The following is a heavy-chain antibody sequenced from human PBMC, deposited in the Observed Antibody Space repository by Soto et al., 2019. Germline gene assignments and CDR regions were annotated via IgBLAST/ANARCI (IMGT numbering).Heavy chain of an antibody. CDR2: IIPIFGTA. V-gene: IGHV1-69*13. J-gene: IGHJ6*02. D-gene: IGHD2-2*01. Sequence: SVKVSCKASGGTFRSYAISWVRQAPGQGLEWMGGIIPIFGTANYAQKFQGRVTITADESRSTAYMELSSLRSEDTAVYYCASRKGYCSSTSCYDYYYYGMDVWGQGTTVTVSS. CDR3: ASRKGYCSSTSCYDYYYYGMDV. CDR1: GGTFRSYA.